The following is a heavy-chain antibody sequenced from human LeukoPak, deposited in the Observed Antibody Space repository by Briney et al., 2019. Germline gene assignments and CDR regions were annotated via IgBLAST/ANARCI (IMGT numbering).Heavy chain of an antibody. CDR3: ARGTRVGTPYNWFDP. CDR1: GFTFSSYW. D-gene: IGHD1/OR15-1a*01. V-gene: IGHV3-7*01. J-gene: IGHJ5*02. Sequence: GGSLRLSCTTSGFTFSSYWMSWVRQAPGKGLEWLGDIKEDGSEKYDVDSVKGRFTISRDNAKNSLYLQMNSLRVEDTAIYYCARGTRVGTPYNWFDPWGQGTLVTVSS. CDR2: IKEDGSEK.